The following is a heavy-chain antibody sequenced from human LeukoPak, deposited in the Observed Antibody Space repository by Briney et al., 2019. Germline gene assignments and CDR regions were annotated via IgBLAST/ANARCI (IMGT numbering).Heavy chain of an antibody. J-gene: IGHJ4*02. CDR2: ISSSSYYI. CDR1: GFTFSSYS. V-gene: IGHV3-21*01. Sequence: GGSLRLSCAASGFTFSSYSMNWVRQAPGKGLEWVSSISSSSYYIYYADSVKGRFTISRDNAKNSLYLQMNNLRGDDTAIYYCVRESRPGGAMGLYHNLDYWGQGTLVAVSS. D-gene: IGHD1-1*01. CDR3: VRESRPGGAMGLYHNLDY.